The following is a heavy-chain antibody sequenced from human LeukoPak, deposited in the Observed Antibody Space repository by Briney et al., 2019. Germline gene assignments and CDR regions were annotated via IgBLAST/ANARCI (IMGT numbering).Heavy chain of an antibody. Sequence: ASVKASCKVSGYTFTGYYMHWVRQAPGQGLEWMGRINPNSGDTNYAQNFQGRVTMTRDTSISTSNMELSRLRSDDTAVYYCARERRFGELLLFDYWGLGTLVTVSS. CDR3: ARERRFGELLLFDY. D-gene: IGHD3-10*01. CDR2: INPNSGDT. V-gene: IGHV1-2*06. J-gene: IGHJ4*02. CDR1: GYTFTGYY.